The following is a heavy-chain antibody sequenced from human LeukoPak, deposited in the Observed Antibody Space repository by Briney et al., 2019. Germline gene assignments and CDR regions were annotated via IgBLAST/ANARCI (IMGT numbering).Heavy chain of an antibody. CDR1: GGSISSYY. CDR3: ARDLDGGYCSSTSCYPQAYNWFDP. CDR2: IYYNGST. D-gene: IGHD2-2*01. V-gene: IGHV4-59*01. Sequence: SETLSLTCTVSGGSISSYYWSWIRQPPGKGLEWIGYIYYNGSTNYNPALKSRVTISVDTSKNQFSLKLSSVTAADTAVYYCARDLDGGYCSSTSCYPQAYNWFDPWGQGTLVTVSS. J-gene: IGHJ5*02.